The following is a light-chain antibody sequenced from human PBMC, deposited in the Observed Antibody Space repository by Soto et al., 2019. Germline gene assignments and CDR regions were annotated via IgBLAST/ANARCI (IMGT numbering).Light chain of an antibody. Sequence: EIVLTQSPGTLSLSPGERATLSCRASQTISNNLAWYQKKPGQSPRLLISGASTRATGIPTRFSGSGSGTDFTLTISSLQPEDFAVYYCQQRSNWPDAFGQGTRLEIK. CDR3: QQRSNWPDA. V-gene: IGKV3-11*01. CDR1: QTISNN. J-gene: IGKJ5*01. CDR2: GAS.